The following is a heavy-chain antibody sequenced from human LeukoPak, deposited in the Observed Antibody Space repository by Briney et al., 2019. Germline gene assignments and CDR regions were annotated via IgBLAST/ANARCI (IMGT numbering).Heavy chain of an antibody. CDR3: AKDIMHFDWLHAFDI. V-gene: IGHV3-9*01. D-gene: IGHD3-9*01. CDR1: GFSFDDYA. Sequence: GRSLRLSCAASGFSFDDYAMHWVRQAPGKGLEWVAGISWNSGSIVYADSVKGRFTISRDNAKNSLYLQMNSLRAEDTALYYCAKDIMHFDWLHAFDIWGQGTMVTVSS. CDR2: ISWNSGSI. J-gene: IGHJ3*02.